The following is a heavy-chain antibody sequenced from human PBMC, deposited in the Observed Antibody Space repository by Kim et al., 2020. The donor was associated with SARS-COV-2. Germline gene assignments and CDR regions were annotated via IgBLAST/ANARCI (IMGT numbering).Heavy chain of an antibody. CDR1: GFTFSNFA. V-gene: IGHV3-23*01. J-gene: IGHJ4*02. CDR3: VRKNFFDY. Sequence: GGSLRHSCAASGFTFSNFAMNWVRQAPGKGLEWVSGLSPSGDSTYYADSVKGRFTISRDNSKNTLYLQMSSLRAEDTATYYCVRKNFFDYWGQGTLVTVSS. CDR2: LSPSGDST.